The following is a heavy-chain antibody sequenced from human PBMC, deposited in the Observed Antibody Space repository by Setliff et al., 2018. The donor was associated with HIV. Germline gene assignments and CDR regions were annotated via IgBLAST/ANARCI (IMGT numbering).Heavy chain of an antibody. Sequence: SETLSLTCTVSGGSIRSSSSYWGWIRQPPGKGLEWIGIIYYSGSTHYKPSLKSRVTISVDTSKNQFSLKLNSVTAADTAMYYCARVVDADYLGYWGQGTPVTVSS. D-gene: IGHD2-15*01. J-gene: IGHJ4*02. CDR2: IYYSGST. CDR3: ARVVDADYLGY. CDR1: GGSIRSSSSY. V-gene: IGHV4-39*01.